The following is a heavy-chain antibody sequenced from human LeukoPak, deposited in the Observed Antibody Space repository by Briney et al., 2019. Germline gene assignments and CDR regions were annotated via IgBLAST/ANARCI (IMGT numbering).Heavy chain of an antibody. Sequence: ASVKLTCNASGYTFTSYGISCVRQPPGQGREGMGGISDYNGNTNYAQKLQGRVTMTTDTSTSTAYMELRSLRSDDSAVYYCARARVYCSGGSCRHFHYWGQGTRVTVSS. CDR1: GYTFTSYG. J-gene: IGHJ4*02. V-gene: IGHV1-18*04. CDR3: ARARVYCSGGSCRHFHY. CDR2: ISDYNGNT. D-gene: IGHD2-15*01.